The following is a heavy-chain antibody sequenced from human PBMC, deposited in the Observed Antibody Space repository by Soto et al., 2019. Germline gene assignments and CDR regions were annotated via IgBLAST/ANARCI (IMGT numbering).Heavy chain of an antibody. CDR3: ARDGGDYVGNY. CDR2: IYYSGST. D-gene: IGHD4-17*01. J-gene: IGHJ4*02. Sequence: SETLSLTCTVSGGSISSGDYYWSWIRQPPGKGLEWIGYIYYSGSTYYNPSLKSRVTISVGTSKNQFSLKLSSVTAADTAVYYCARDGGDYVGNYWGQGTLVTVSS. CDR1: GGSISSGDYY. V-gene: IGHV4-30-4*01.